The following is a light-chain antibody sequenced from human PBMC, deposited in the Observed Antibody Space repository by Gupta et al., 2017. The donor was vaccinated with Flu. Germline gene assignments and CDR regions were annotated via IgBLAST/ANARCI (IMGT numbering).Light chain of an antibody. J-gene: IGKJ1*01. CDR3: QQYGTEPAT. V-gene: IGKV3-20*01. CDR2: GAS. Sequence: ERATHSLRASGNISGKYLAWYQHKTGQAPSLLIYGASNRATGIPARFSGSGSWTDFTLTISRLEPEDFAVYYCQQYGTEPATFGQGTRVEIK. CDR1: GNISGKY.